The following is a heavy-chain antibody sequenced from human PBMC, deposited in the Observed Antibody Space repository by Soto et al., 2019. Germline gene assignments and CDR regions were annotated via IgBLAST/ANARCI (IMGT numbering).Heavy chain of an antibody. J-gene: IGHJ6*03. CDR2: IYYSGST. Sequence: QVQLQESGPGLVKPSETLSLTGTVSGGSISSYYWSWIRQPPGKGLEWIGYIYYSGSTNYNPSLKSRVTISVGTSTNQFSLKLSSVTAADTAVYYCAGWTSWSWGHYYLDVWGKGTTVTVSS. D-gene: IGHD2-2*01. V-gene: IGHV4-59*01. CDR1: GGSISSYY. CDR3: AGWTSWSWGHYYLDV.